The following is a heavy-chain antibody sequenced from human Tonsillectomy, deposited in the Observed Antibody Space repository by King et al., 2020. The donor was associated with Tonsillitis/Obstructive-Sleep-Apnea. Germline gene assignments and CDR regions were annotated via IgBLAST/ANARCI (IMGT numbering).Heavy chain of an antibody. CDR3: ARDEWPQGFDP. V-gene: IGHV4-34*01. CDR2: INQSGNT. CDR1: GGSFSGFY. D-gene: IGHD3-3*01. Sequence: VQLQQWGAGLLKPSETMSLTCAVYGGSFSGFYWSWIRQAPGKGLEWIGEINQSGNTNYNPSLKTRVTISVDTPKNQLSLKLSTVTAADTAAYYCARDEWPQGFDPWGQGTLVTVSS. J-gene: IGHJ5*02.